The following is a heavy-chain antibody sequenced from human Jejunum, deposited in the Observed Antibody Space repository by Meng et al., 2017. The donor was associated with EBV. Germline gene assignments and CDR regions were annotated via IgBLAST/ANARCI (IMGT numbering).Heavy chain of an antibody. CDR2: IHHSGST. J-gene: IGHJ4*02. Sequence: QVQLQEAGPGLVKPSGTLSLTCAVSGGSISTDNWWSWVRQPPGKGLEYIGEIHHSGSTKYNPSLKSRVTISVDKSNNHFSLKLSSVTAADTAVYFCARDQPPCSIGSCYSGEYDYWGQGTLVTVSS. V-gene: IGHV4-4*02. CDR3: ARDQPPCSIGSCYSGEYDY. CDR1: GGSISTDNW. D-gene: IGHD2-15*01.